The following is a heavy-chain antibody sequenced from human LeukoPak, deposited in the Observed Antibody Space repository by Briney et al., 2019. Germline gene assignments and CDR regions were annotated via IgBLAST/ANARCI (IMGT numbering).Heavy chain of an antibody. CDR3: AKDQLPTAMSSYVY. J-gene: IGHJ4*02. Sequence: QAGGSLRLSCAASGFTVGSHAMTWVRQAPGKGLEWVSGITYIGANTYYAGSVKGRFTTSRDNSRNTLFLQMDSLRAEDTAVYYCAKDQLPTAMSSYVYWGQGTLVTVSS. CDR1: GFTVGSHA. V-gene: IGHV3-23*01. CDR2: ITYIGANT. D-gene: IGHD2-2*01.